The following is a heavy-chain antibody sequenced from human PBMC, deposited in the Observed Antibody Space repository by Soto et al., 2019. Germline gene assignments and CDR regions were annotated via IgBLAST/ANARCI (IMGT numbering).Heavy chain of an antibody. CDR2: IYYSGST. CDR3: ARVFHDYGDFVSGGYFDY. D-gene: IGHD4-17*01. J-gene: IGHJ4*02. Sequence: QVQLQESGPGLVKPSQTLSLTCTVSGGSISSGGYYWSWIRQHPGKGLEWIGYIYYSGSTYYNPSIKSRVTTAVDTSKNQFSLKLSSVTAADTAVYYCARVFHDYGDFVSGGYFDYWGQGTLVTVSS. CDR1: GGSISSGGYY. V-gene: IGHV4-31*03.